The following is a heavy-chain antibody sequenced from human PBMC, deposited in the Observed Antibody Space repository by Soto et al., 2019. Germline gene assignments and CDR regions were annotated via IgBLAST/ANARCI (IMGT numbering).Heavy chain of an antibody. J-gene: IGHJ3*02. V-gene: IGHV3-30-3*01. CDR1: GFTFSSYA. Sequence: QVQLVESGGGVVQPGRSLRLSCAASGFTFSSYAMHWVRQAPGKGLEWVAVISYDGSNKYYADSVKGRFTISRDNSKNTLYLQMNSLRAEYTAVYYCARPLWFGELTDAFDIWGQGTMVTVSS. CDR3: ARPLWFGELTDAFDI. D-gene: IGHD3-10*01. CDR2: ISYDGSNK.